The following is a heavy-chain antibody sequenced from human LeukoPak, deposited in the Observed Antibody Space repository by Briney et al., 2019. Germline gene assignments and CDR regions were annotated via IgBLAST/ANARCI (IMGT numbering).Heavy chain of an antibody. CDR1: GFTFSSYA. D-gene: IGHD1-26*01. CDR2: ISGSGGST. Sequence: GGSLRLSCAASGFTFSSYAMSWVRQAPGKWLEWVSAISGSGGSTYYADSVKGRFTISRDNSKNTLYLQMNSLRAEDTAVYYCAKGPRGVGATAGGGPSDYWGQGTLVTVSS. J-gene: IGHJ4*02. CDR3: AKGPRGVGATAGGGPSDY. V-gene: IGHV3-23*01.